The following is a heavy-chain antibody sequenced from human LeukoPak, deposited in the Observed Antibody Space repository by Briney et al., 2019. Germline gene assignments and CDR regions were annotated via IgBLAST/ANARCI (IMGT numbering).Heavy chain of an antibody. V-gene: IGHV4-34*01. CDR1: GGSFSGYY. Sequence: SETLSLTCAVYGGSFSGYYWSWIRQPPGKGLEWIGEINHSGSTNYNPSLKSRVTISVDTSKNQFSLKLSSVTAADTAVYYCARRGPQSDCSGGSCYSGEYYSDYWGQGTLVTVSS. J-gene: IGHJ4*02. CDR3: ARRGPQSDCSGGSCYSGEYYSDY. CDR2: INHSGST. D-gene: IGHD2-15*01.